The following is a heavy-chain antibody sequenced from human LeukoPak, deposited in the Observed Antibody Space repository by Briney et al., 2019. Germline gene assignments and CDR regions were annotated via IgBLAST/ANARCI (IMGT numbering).Heavy chain of an antibody. CDR2: ISGSGGST. V-gene: IGHV3-23*01. J-gene: IGHJ6*03. D-gene: IGHD4-11*01. CDR1: GFTFSSYA. CDR3: AKEGLDDYSLYHLKGYYYMDV. Sequence: PGGSLRLSCAASGFTFSSYAMSWVRQAPGKGLEWVSAISGSGGSTYYADSVKGRFTISRDNSKNTLYLQMNSLRAEDTAVYYCAKEGLDDYSLYHLKGYYYMDVWGKGTTVTVSS.